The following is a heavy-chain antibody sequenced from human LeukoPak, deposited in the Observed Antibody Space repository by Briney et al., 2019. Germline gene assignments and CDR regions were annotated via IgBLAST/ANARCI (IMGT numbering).Heavy chain of an antibody. CDR2: ISGSGGST. J-gene: IGHJ4*02. V-gene: IGHV3-23*01. CDR1: GFTFSSYA. Sequence: GGSLRLSCAASGFTFSSYAMSWVRQAPGKGLEWVSAISGSGGSTYYADSVKGRFTISRDNSKNTLYLQMNSLRAEDTAVYYCARDLNLAYYFDYWGQGTLVTVSS. CDR3: ARDLNLAYYFDY.